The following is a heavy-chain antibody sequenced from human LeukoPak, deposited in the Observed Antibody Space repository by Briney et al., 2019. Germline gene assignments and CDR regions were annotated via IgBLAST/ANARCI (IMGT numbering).Heavy chain of an antibody. D-gene: IGHD3-10*01. CDR3: ARVYGSGSYYNGYYYYYMDV. J-gene: IGHJ6*03. CDR2: IYYSGST. V-gene: IGHV4-59*08. Sequence: SETLSLTCTVSRGSFSSYYWSWIRQPPGKGLEWIGYIYYSGSTNYNPSLKSRVTISVDTSKNQFSLKLSSVTAADTAVYYCARVYGSGSYYNGYYYYYMDVWGKGTTVTISS. CDR1: RGSFSSYY.